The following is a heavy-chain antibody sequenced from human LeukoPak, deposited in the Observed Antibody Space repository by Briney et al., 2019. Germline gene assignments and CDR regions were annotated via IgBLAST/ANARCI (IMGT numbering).Heavy chain of an antibody. CDR1: GGSFSGYY. J-gene: IGHJ4*02. V-gene: IGHV4-34*01. CDR2: INHSGST. D-gene: IGHD2-2*01. Sequence: PSETLSLTCAVYGGSFSGYYWSWIRQPPGKGLEWIGEINHSGSTIYNPSLKSRVTISVDTSKNQFSLKLSSVTAADTAVYYCARGSHGHVVVPAALDYWGQGTLVTVSS. CDR3: ARGSHGHVVVPAALDY.